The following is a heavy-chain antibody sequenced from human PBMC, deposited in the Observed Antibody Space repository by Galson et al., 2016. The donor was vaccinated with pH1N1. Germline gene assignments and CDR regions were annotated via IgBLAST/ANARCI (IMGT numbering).Heavy chain of an antibody. D-gene: IGHD4-17*01. V-gene: IGHV2-5*02. CDR2: IYWDDNK. CDR1: GFSLSTSGVG. Sequence: PALVKPTQTLTLTCTFSGFSLSTSGVGVGWIRQPPGKALEWPALIYWDDNKRYSPSLKSRLTITKDTSKNQVVLTMTNMDPVDAATYYCAHKVYGDYANWFDPWGQGTLVTVSS. CDR3: AHKVYGDYANWFDP. J-gene: IGHJ5*02.